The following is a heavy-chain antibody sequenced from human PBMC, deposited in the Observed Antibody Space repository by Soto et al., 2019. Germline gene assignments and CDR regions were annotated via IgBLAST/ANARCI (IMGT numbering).Heavy chain of an antibody. J-gene: IGHJ5*02. V-gene: IGHV4-34*01. CDR2: INHSGST. Sequence: PSETLSLTCAVYDESXSFYYWSWIRQPPGKGLEWIGEINHSGSTNYNPSLKSRVTISVDTSKNQFSLKLSSVTAADTAVYYCARGVDATRALRNWFEPWGQGTLVTVSS. CDR3: ARGVDATRALRNWFEP. D-gene: IGHD4-17*01. CDR1: DESXSFYY.